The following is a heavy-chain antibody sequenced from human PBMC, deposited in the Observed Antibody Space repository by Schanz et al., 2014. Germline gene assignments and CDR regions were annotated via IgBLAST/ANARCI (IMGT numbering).Heavy chain of an antibody. J-gene: IGHJ3*02. V-gene: IGHV4-39*01. D-gene: IGHD4-4*01. CDR2: IYYTGTT. Sequence: QLQLQESGPGLVKPSETLSLTCTVSGASISGSSDYWGWIRQSPGKGLEWIGNIYYTGTTYYNPSPKVRFPTPLDTSKTQVSLNLPSVTAADTAVFYCARRDNYLSAFDIWGQGTMVTVSS. CDR3: ARRDNYLSAFDI. CDR1: GASISGSSDY.